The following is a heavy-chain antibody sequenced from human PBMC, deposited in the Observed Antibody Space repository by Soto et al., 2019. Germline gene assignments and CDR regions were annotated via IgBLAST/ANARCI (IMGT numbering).Heavy chain of an antibody. CDR2: ISYDGSNK. Sequence: GGSLRLSCAASGFTFSSYAMHWVRQAPGKGLEWVAVISYDGSNKYYADSVKGRFTISRDNSKNTLYLQMNSLRAEDTAVYYCAREKLYSYGYTGYYFDYWGQGTLVTVSS. CDR1: GFTFSSYA. CDR3: AREKLYSYGYTGYYFDY. J-gene: IGHJ4*02. V-gene: IGHV3-30-3*01. D-gene: IGHD5-18*01.